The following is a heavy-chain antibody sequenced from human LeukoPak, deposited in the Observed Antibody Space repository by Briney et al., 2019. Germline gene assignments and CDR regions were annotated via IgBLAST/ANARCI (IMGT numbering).Heavy chain of an antibody. V-gene: IGHV4-59*01. CDR1: GGSISSYY. D-gene: IGHD6-13*01. CDR2: IYYSGGT. CDR3: ARDRRAAGNPEFDY. Sequence: SETLSLTCTVSGGSISSYYWSWIRQPPGKGLEWIGYIYYSGGTNYNPSLKSRVTISVDTSKNQFSLKLSSVTAADTAVYYCARDRRAAGNPEFDYWGQGTLVTASS. J-gene: IGHJ4*02.